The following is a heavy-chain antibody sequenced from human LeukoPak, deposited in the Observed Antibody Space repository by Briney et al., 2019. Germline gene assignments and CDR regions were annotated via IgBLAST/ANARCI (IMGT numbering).Heavy chain of an antibody. CDR2: IWYDGFNK. J-gene: IGHJ4*02. CDR1: GFTFSSYV. Sequence: HPGRSLRLSCAASGFTFSSYVMHWVRQAPGKGLECVAVIWYDGFNKYYADSVKGRFTISRDNSKNTLYLQMNSLRAEDTAVYYCARDLGNWGWNDFWGQGTLVTVSS. CDR3: ARDLGNWGWNDF. D-gene: IGHD7-27*01. V-gene: IGHV3-33*01.